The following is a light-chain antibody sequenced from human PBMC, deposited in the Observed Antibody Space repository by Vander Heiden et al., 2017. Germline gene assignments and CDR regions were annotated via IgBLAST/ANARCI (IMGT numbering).Light chain of an antibody. CDR3: QQNDNLPLT. CDR2: DAS. Sequence: DIQTTQSPSSLSASVGDRVTTTCQASQGISNYLNWYQKKPGKAPKLLIYDASNLETGVPSRFSGSGSGKDFTFTIRSLQPEDIATYYCQQNDNLPLTFGQGTRLEIK. V-gene: IGKV1-33*01. CDR1: QGISNY. J-gene: IGKJ5*01.